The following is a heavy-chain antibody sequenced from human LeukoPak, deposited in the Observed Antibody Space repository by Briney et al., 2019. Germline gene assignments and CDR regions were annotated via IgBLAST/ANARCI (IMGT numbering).Heavy chain of an antibody. D-gene: IGHD1-1*01. CDR3: ARDGGLERSEYYFDY. CDR1: GFTFSSYG. V-gene: IGHV3-23*01. Sequence: QPGGSLRLSCAAAGFTFSSYGMSWVRQAPGKGLEWVSAISHSGDSTYYADSVKGQFTISRDNFKNTLYLQMNSLRAEDTAVYYCARDGGLERSEYYFDYWGQGTLVTVSS. J-gene: IGHJ4*02. CDR2: ISHSGDST.